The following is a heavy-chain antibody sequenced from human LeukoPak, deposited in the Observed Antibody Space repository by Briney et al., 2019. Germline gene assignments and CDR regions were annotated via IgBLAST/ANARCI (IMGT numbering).Heavy chain of an antibody. D-gene: IGHD1-1*01. Sequence: TGGSLRLSCVASGFTFSQCWMTWVRQAPGKGLEWVANIKKDGSEKYYVDSVEGRFTISRDNGRNSLYLQMNSLRVEDSAVYYCAREFGTDTWGQGTLVTVSS. J-gene: IGHJ5*02. CDR1: GFTFSQCW. CDR2: IKKDGSEK. V-gene: IGHV3-7*05. CDR3: AREFGTDT.